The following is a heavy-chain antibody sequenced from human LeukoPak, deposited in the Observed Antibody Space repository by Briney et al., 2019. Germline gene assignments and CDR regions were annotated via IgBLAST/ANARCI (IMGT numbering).Heavy chain of an antibody. V-gene: IGHV5-51*01. J-gene: IGHJ4*02. CDR1: GYSFTKYW. CDR2: IYPGDSDT. CDR3: ARHGHSYDSPYDY. D-gene: IGHD5-12*01. Sequence: GESLKISCKGSGYSFTKYWIGWVRQMPGKGLDWTGIIYPGDSDTRYSPSFQGQVTISVDKSINTAYLQWSRLKASDTAMYYCARHGHSYDSPYDYWGQGTLVTVSS.